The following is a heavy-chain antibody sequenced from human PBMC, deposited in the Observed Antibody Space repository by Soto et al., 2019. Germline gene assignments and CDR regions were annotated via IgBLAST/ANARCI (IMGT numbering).Heavy chain of an antibody. V-gene: IGHV4-34*01. J-gene: IGHJ6*03. Sequence: PSETLSLTCAVYGGSFSGYYWSWIRQPPGKGLEWIGEINHSGSTNYNPSLKSRVTISVDTSKNQFSLKLSSVTAADTAVYYCARGRIYCSGGSCRYYYYYYMDVWGKGTTVTVSS. CDR3: ARGRIYCSGGSCRYYYYYYMDV. CDR2: INHSGST. CDR1: GGSFSGYY. D-gene: IGHD2-15*01.